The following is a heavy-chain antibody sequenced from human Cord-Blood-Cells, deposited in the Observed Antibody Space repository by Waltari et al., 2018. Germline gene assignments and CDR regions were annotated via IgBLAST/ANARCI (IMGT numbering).Heavy chain of an antibody. V-gene: IGHV1-8*01. CDR2: MNPNSGNT. J-gene: IGHJ3*02. CDR1: GYTFTSYY. CDR3: AIDGSYYDAFDI. D-gene: IGHD1-26*01. Sequence: QVPLVQSGDVVKKPGATVEVSCKTTGYTFTSYYSTWVRQATGQGLEWMGWMNPNSGNTGYAQKFQGRVTMTRNTSISTAYMELSSLRSEDTAVYYCAIDGSYYDAFDIWGQGTMVTVSS.